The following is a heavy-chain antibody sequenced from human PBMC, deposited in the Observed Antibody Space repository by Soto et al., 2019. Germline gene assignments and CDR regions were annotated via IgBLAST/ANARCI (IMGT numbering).Heavy chain of an antibody. CDR3: ARDKHPSMVEVVIATGSPTKYGMDV. Sequence: VPVKVSCKASGYIFSSHCIYWVRQAPGQGLQWMGIINPGGGRTAYAQKFQGRVTMTTDTPTSTAYMEMRSLRFDDTAVYYCARDKHPSMVEVVIATGSPTKYGMDVWGQGTTVTVSS. CDR1: GYIFSSHC. V-gene: IGHV1-46*01. CDR2: INPGGGRT. J-gene: IGHJ6*02. D-gene: IGHD3-22*01.